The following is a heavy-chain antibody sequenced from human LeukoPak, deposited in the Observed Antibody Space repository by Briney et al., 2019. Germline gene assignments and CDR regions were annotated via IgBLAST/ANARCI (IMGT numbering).Heavy chain of an antibody. J-gene: IGHJ5*02. CDR2: IHYTGST. Sequence: SETLSLTCTVSGGSISSNNYYWGWIRQPPGKGLEWIGSIHYTGSTYYNPPLKSRVTISVDTSKNQFSLNLTSVTATDTAVYFCARLEAAAAGSRWFDPWGQGTLVTVSS. V-gene: IGHV4-39*01. CDR1: GGSISSNNYY. CDR3: ARLEAAAAGSRWFDP. D-gene: IGHD6-13*01.